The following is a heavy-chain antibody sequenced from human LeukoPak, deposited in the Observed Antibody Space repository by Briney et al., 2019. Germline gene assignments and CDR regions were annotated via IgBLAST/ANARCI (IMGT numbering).Heavy chain of an antibody. D-gene: IGHD6-13*01. CDR2: IYSGGST. V-gene: IGHV3-66*02. J-gene: IGHJ3*02. CDR3: ARDRPYSSSWLEAFDI. CDR1: GFTVSSNY. Sequence: GGSLRLSCAASGFTVSSNYMSWVRQAPGKGLEWVSVIYSGGSTYYADSVKGRFTISRDNSKTTLYLQMNSLRAEDTAVYYCARDRPYSSSWLEAFDIWGQGTMVTVSS.